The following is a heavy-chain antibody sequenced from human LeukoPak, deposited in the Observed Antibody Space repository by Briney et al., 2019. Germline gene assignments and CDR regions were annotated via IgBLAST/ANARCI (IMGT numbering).Heavy chain of an antibody. V-gene: IGHV4-39*01. CDR3: ARHGYYYDSSGYYYGDAFDI. Sequence: SETLSLTCTVSGGSISGGTYLWAWIRQPPGKGLEWIGSTSYSGTTYYNPSLKSRVTVSLDTSKNQFSLKLSSVTAADTAVYYCARHGYYYDSSGYYYGDAFDIWGQGTMVTVSS. CDR2: TSYSGTT. J-gene: IGHJ3*02. D-gene: IGHD3-22*01. CDR1: GGSISGGTYL.